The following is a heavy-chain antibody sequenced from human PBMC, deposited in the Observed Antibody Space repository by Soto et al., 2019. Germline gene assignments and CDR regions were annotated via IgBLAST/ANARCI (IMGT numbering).Heavy chain of an antibody. D-gene: IGHD3-3*01. Sequence: EVQLVESGGGLVKPGGSLRLSCAASGFTFSSYSMNWVRQAPGKGLEWVSSISSSSSYIYYADSVKGRFTISRDNAKNSLYLQMNSLRAEDTAVYYCARDPEWFLGYYFDYWGQGTLVTVSS. CDR1: GFTFSSYS. CDR2: ISSSSSYI. J-gene: IGHJ4*02. V-gene: IGHV3-21*01. CDR3: ARDPEWFLGYYFDY.